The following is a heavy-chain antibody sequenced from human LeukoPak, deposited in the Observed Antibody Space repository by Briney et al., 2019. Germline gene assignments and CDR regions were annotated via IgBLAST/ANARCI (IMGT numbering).Heavy chain of an antibody. J-gene: IGHJ3*02. CDR3: AWKTPGESPDAFDI. V-gene: IGHV4-38-2*02. CDR2: IYHSGST. D-gene: IGHD1-1*01. Sequence: SETLSLTCTVSGYSISSGYYWGWIRQPPGKGLGWIGSIYHSGSTYYNPSLKSRVTISVDTSKNQFSLKLSSVTAADTAVYYCAWKTPGESPDAFDIWGQGTMVTVSS. CDR1: GYSISSGYY.